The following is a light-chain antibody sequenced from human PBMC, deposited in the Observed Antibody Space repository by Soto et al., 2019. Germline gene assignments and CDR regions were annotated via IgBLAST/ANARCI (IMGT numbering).Light chain of an antibody. CDR3: SSYTGSSTLV. Sequence: QSVLAQPASVSGSPGQSLTISCTATSSDVGAYDYVSWYQQHPGKAPKLMIFEVINRPSGVSDRFSGSKSGNTASLIISGLQAEDEADYYCSSYTGSSTLVFGGGTKLTVL. V-gene: IGLV2-14*01. CDR2: EVI. CDR1: SSDVGAYDY. J-gene: IGLJ3*02.